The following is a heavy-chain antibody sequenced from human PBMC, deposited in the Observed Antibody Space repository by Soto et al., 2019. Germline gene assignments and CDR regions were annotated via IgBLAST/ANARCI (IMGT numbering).Heavy chain of an antibody. D-gene: IGHD6-13*01. J-gene: IGHJ4*02. Sequence: HVQLQESGPGLVKPSETLSLTCTVSGASITQYYWNWILQSPGKGLEWIVSVSSTGSTVYNPSLTSPVTVSLATSKNRFSLKLNSVNEAHAAVYHWARGGGSTYNHQECDIWGQGTL. CDR3: ARGGGSTYNHQECDI. CDR1: GASITQYY. V-gene: IGHV4-4*08. CDR2: VSSTGST.